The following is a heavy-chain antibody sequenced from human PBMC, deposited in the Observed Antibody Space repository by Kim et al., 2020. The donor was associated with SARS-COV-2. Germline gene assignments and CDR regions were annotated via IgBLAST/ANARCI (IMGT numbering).Heavy chain of an antibody. V-gene: IGHV5-10-1*01. Sequence: GESLKISCKGSGYSFTSYWISWVRQMPGKGLEWMGRIDPSDSYTNYSPSFQGHVTISADKSISTAYLQWSSLKASDTAMYYCARLLVGVRYFDWQSTPRNGMDVWGQGTTVTVSS. CDR2: IDPSDSYT. CDR3: ARLLVGVRYFDWQSTPRNGMDV. CDR1: GYSFTSYW. D-gene: IGHD3-9*01. J-gene: IGHJ6*02.